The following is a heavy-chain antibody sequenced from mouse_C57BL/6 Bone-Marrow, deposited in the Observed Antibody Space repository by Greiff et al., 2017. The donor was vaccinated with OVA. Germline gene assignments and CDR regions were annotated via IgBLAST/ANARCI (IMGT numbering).Heavy chain of an antibody. CDR3: ARRGYGWFAY. CDR2: INPGSGGT. J-gene: IGHJ3*01. CDR1: GYAFTNYL. V-gene: IGHV1-54*01. D-gene: IGHD2-2*01. Sequence: QVQLQQSGAELVRPGTSVKVSCKASGYAFTNYLIEWVKQRPGQGLEWIGVINPGSGGTNYNEKFKGKATLTADKSSSTAYMQLSSLTSEDSAVYFCARRGYGWFAYWGQGTLVTVSA.